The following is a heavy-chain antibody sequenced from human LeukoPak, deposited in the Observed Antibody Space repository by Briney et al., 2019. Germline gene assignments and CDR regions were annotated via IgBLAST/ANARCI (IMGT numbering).Heavy chain of an antibody. Sequence: GGFLRLSCAASGFTFSSYGMHWVRQAPGKGLEGVAVIWYDGSNKYYADSVKGRFTISRDNSKNTLYLQMNSLRAEDTAVYYCARDGSGSSSWILWGQGTLVTVSS. CDR1: GFTFSSYG. J-gene: IGHJ4*02. V-gene: IGHV3-33*01. D-gene: IGHD6-13*01. CDR2: IWYDGSNK. CDR3: ARDGSGSSSWIL.